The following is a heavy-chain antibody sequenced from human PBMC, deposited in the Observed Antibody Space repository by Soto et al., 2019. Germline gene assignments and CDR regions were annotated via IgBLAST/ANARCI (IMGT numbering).Heavy chain of an antibody. J-gene: IGHJ4*02. CDR1: GYSFTSYW. CDR3: ARTGPHSRSGYSDDY. Sequence: PRESLKISCKGSGYSFTSYWIGWVRQMPGKGLEWMGIIYPGDSDTRYSPSFQGQVTISADKSISTAYLQWSSLKASDTAIYYCARTGPHSRSGYSDDYRGQGTLVTVSS. V-gene: IGHV5-51*01. D-gene: IGHD6-13*01. CDR2: IYPGDSDT.